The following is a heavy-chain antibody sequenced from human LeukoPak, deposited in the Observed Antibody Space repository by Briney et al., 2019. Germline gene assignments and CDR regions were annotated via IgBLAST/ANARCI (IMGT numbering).Heavy chain of an antibody. V-gene: IGHV1-46*01. D-gene: IGHD3-16*01. CDR1: GYTFTSYY. J-gene: IGHJ4*02. Sequence: ASVKVSCKASGYTFTSYYMHWVRQAPGQGLEWMGIINPSGGSTSYAQKFQGRVTMTRDTSTSTVYMELSSLRSGDTAVYYRARVTDYVWGSSQYYFDYWGQGTLVTVSS. CDR3: ARVTDYVWGSSQYYFDY. CDR2: INPSGGST.